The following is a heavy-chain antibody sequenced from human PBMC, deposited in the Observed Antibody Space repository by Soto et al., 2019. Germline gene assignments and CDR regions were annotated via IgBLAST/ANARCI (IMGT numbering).Heavy chain of an antibody. Sequence: PGGSLRLSCAASGFTFSSYSMNWVRQAPGKGLEWVSYISSSSTIYYADSVKGRFTISRDNAKNSLYLQMNSLRAEDTAVYYCARDPVGYCSSTSCSDLYFDLWGRGTLVTVSS. J-gene: IGHJ2*01. CDR3: ARDPVGYCSSTSCSDLYFDL. CDR2: ISSSSTI. V-gene: IGHV3-48*01. CDR1: GFTFSSYS. D-gene: IGHD2-2*01.